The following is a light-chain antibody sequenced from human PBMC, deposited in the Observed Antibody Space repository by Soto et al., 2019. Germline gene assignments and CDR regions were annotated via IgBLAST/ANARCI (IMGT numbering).Light chain of an antibody. V-gene: IGKV3-11*01. CDR2: DAS. Sequence: DIVLTQSPATLSLSPGERATLSCRASQSVSSYLAWYQQKPGQAPRLLIYDASNRATGIPARFSGSGSGTDFTLTISSLEPEDFAVYFCHQGSNWPLTFGGGTKVEIK. CDR1: QSVSSY. J-gene: IGKJ4*01. CDR3: HQGSNWPLT.